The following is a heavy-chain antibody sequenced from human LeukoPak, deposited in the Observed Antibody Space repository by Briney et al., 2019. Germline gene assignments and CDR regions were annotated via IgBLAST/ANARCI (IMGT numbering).Heavy chain of an antibody. CDR2: INPNSGGT. J-gene: IGHJ4*02. CDR3: AVTTVTTDEY. V-gene: IGHV1-2*02. Sequence: ASVKVSCKASGYTFTDYYMHWVRQAPGQGLEWMGWINPNSGGTNYAQKFQGRVTMHRDTSISTAYMELSRLRPQDPAVYFCAVTTVTTDEYWGQGTLVTVSS. D-gene: IGHD4-17*01. CDR1: GYTFTDYY.